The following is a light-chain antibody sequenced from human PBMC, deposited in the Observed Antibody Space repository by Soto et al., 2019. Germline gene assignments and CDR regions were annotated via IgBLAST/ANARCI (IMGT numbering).Light chain of an antibody. Sequence: DIQVTQSPSSLSASVGDRVTITCRASQGVGNSLVWVQQKPGKAPRPLISYASTLQSGVSSRFSGSGSGTYFTLTISSLQPEDSATYYCLQYLAYPFTFGPGTKVEIK. V-gene: IGKV1-16*01. CDR1: QGVGNS. CDR2: YAS. J-gene: IGKJ3*01. CDR3: LQYLAYPFT.